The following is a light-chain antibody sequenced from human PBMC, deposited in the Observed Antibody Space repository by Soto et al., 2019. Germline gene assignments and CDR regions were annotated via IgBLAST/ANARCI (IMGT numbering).Light chain of an antibody. CDR1: QSVGVN. CDR3: QQYGSSPWT. J-gene: IGKJ1*01. CDR2: GAS. V-gene: IGKV3-15*01. Sequence: EIVMTQSPATLSVSPGEGATLSCRAGQSVGVNLAWYQQMPGQAPRLLIYGASTRATGVPARFSGSGSGTEFTLTISRLEPEDFAVYYCQQYGSSPWTFGQGTKVDIK.